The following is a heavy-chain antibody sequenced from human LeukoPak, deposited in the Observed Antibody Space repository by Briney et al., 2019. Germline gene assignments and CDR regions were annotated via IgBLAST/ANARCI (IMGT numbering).Heavy chain of an antibody. CDR1: GLIFSNYA. J-gene: IGHJ5*02. Sequence: GGSLRLSCVASGLIFSNYAMTWVRQAPGKGLKWVSTISGSGDSTYYADSVRGRFTISRDNSKNTLYLQMNTLRAEDTAIYHCAKRFRGIRLWNDYFDPWGQGTLVTVSS. V-gene: IGHV3-23*01. CDR3: AKRFRGIRLWNDYFDP. CDR2: ISGSGDST. D-gene: IGHD5-18*01.